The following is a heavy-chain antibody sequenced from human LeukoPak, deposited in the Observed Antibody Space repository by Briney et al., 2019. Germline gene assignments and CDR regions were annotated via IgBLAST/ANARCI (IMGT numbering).Heavy chain of an antibody. J-gene: IGHJ4*02. CDR3: ARDRGDIVVVPAAD. V-gene: IGHV3-21*01. D-gene: IGHD2-2*01. CDR1: GFTFSSYS. CDR2: ISSSSSYI. Sequence: GGSLRLSCAASGFTFSSYSMNWVSQAPGKRLEWVSSISSSSSYIYYADSVKGRFTISRDNAKNSLYLQMNSLRAEDTAVYYCARDRGDIVVVPAADWGQGTLVTVSS.